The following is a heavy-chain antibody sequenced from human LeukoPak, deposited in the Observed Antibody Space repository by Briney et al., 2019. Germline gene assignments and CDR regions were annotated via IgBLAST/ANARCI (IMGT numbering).Heavy chain of an antibody. D-gene: IGHD3-10*01. J-gene: IGHJ4*02. CDR3: AKSYYYHSGSFDY. V-gene: IGHV3-30*18. Sequence: GGSLRLSCAASGFTFSTFNMHWVRQAPGKGLEWVAVFSSDGRSTFYAENVQGRFTLSRDNSKNTLSLQMNSLRAEDTAVYYCAKSYYYHSGSFDYGGQGTLVTVSS. CDR1: GFTFSTFN. CDR2: FSSDGRST.